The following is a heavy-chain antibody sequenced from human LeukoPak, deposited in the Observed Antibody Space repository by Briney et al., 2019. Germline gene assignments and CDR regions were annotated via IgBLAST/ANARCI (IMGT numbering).Heavy chain of an antibody. CDR2: INPSGGRT. V-gene: IGHV1-46*01. Sequence: ASVKVSCKAYGYTFTSYYMHWVRQAPGQGLEWMGIINPSGGRTSYAQKFQGRVTMTRDTSTNTVYMEVSSLRSEDTAVYYCARDGSGSGSYYNYYMDVWGKGTTVTVSS. J-gene: IGHJ6*03. D-gene: IGHD3-10*01. CDR3: ARDGSGSGSYYNYYMDV. CDR1: GYTFTSYY.